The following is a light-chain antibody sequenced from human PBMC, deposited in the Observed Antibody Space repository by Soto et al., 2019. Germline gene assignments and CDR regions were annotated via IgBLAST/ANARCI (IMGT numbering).Light chain of an antibody. Sequence: DIQMTQSPSSLSASVGDRVTITCRASQSIDIYLNLYQQKPGSAPKVLIYAASSLQSGVPSRFSGSGSGTDFTLTISNLQLEDFATYYCQQTYSTSITFGQGTRLDIK. CDR2: AAS. CDR3: QQTYSTSIT. V-gene: IGKV1-39*01. CDR1: QSIDIY. J-gene: IGKJ5*01.